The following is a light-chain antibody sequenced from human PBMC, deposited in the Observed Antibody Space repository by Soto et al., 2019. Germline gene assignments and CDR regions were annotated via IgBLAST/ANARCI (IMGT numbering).Light chain of an antibody. V-gene: IGLV2-14*01. J-gene: IGLJ1*01. CDR2: DVS. Sequence: QSALTQPASVSGSPGQSITISCTGTSSDVGGYNYVSWYQQHPGKAPKLMIYDVSNRPSGVSNRFSGSKSGNTASLTISGLQAEDEADYYCSSYTSSSTLYXXXTGXKLTVL. CDR3: SSYTSSSTLYX. CDR1: SSDVGGYNY.